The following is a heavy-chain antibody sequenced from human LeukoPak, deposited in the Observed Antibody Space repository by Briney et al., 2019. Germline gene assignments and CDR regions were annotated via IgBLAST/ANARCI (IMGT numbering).Heavy chain of an antibody. V-gene: IGHV3-73*01. D-gene: IGHD3-10*01. Sequence: QPGGSLRLSCAASGFTFSGSALHWVRQASGKGLEWVGRIRSTANGYATAYAASVKGRFTISRDDSKNTAYLQMDSLKTEDTAVYYCTENYYGSGSYADFDYWGQGTLVTVSS. CDR1: GFTFSGSA. CDR2: IRSTANGYAT. CDR3: TENYYGSGSYADFDY. J-gene: IGHJ4*02.